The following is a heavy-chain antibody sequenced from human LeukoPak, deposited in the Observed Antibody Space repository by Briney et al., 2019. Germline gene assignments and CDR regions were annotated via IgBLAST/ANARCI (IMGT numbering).Heavy chain of an antibody. CDR3: ARDGHAPQSPYYFGY. J-gene: IGHJ4*02. V-gene: IGHV6-1*01. Sequence: SQTLSLTCAISGDSLSSNSAARNWIRQSPSRGLEWLGRAYYRSKWYKDYAESVKSRVIINTDTSKNQFSLQLNSVTPEDTAVYYCARDGHAPQSPYYFGYWGQGTLVTVSS. CDR2: AYYRSKWYK. CDR1: GDSLSSNSAA.